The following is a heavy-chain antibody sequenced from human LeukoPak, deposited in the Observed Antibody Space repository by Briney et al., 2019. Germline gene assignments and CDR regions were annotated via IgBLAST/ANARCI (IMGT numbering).Heavy chain of an antibody. V-gene: IGHV3-21*01. CDR2: ISSSSSYI. CDR1: GFTFSSYS. Sequence: GGSLRLSCAASGFTFSSYSMSWVRQAPGKGLEWVSSISSSSSYIYYADSVKGRFTISRDNAKNSLYLQMNSLRAEDTAVYYCARGTHSDSYGLGDYYGMDVWGQGTTVTVSS. CDR3: ARGTHSDSYGLGDYYGMDV. J-gene: IGHJ6*02. D-gene: IGHD5-18*01.